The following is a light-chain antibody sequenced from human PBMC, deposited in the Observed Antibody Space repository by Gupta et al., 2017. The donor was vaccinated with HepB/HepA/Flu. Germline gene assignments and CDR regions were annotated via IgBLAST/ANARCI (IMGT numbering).Light chain of an antibody. J-gene: IGLJ1*01. V-gene: IGLV1-47*01. CDR2: KND. Sequence: SVLTQPPSPSVLPGQRVTISCSGSNSNIRANYVCWYQQLPGTAPKLLIYKNDRRPSGVPDRFSASRSGASASLAISGLRSEDEADYYCASWDDSLTSYVFGTGTNVTVL. CDR3: ASWDDSLTSYV. CDR1: NSNIRANY.